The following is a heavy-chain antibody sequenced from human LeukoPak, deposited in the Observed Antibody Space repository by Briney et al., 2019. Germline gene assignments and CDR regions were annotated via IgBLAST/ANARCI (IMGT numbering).Heavy chain of an antibody. CDR3: ARMMNDRTFDY. CDR1: GGSISSSNW. J-gene: IGHJ4*02. D-gene: IGHD3-16*01. Sequence: SGTLSLTCAVSGGSISSSNWWSWVRQPPGKGLEWIGEIYHSGSTYYNPSLKSRVTISVDTSKNQFSLKLSSVTAADTAVYYCARMMNDRTFDYWGQGTLVTVSS. V-gene: IGHV4-4*02. CDR2: IYHSGST.